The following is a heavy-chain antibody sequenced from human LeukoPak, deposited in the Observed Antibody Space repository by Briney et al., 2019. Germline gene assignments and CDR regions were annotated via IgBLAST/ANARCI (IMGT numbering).Heavy chain of an antibody. CDR3: ARGRSLGSTYYFDY. D-gene: IGHD2-2*01. CDR1: GGSISSGSYY. Sequence: SQTQSLTCTVSGGSISSGSYYWSWIRQPAGKGLEWIGRIYTSGSTNYNPSLKSRVTISVDTSKNQFSLKLSSVTAADTAVYYCARGRSLGSTYYFDYWGQGTLVTVSS. V-gene: IGHV4-61*02. CDR2: IYTSGST. J-gene: IGHJ4*02.